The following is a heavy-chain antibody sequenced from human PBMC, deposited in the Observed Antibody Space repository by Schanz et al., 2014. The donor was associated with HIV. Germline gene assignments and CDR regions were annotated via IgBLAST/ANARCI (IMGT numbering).Heavy chain of an antibody. D-gene: IGHD6-19*01. V-gene: IGHV3-33*06. CDR3: AKEKGGSWYFFDS. Sequence: QVHLVESGGGVVQPGTSLRLSCAASGFTFSNYAIHWVRQAPGKGLEGVTLIWNDGTSKYYADSVKGRFAISRDNSKDTLYLQMNGLRAEDTAVYFCAKEKGGSWYFFDSWGQGTLVTVSS. CDR2: IWNDGTSK. CDR1: GFTFSNYA. J-gene: IGHJ4*02.